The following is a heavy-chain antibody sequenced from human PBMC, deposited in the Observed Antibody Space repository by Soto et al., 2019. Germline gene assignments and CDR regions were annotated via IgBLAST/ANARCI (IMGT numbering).Heavy chain of an antibody. Sequence: GGSLRLSCAAPGFTFISYGMHWVRQAQGKGLEWVAVIWYDGSNKYYADSVKGRFTISRDNSKNTLYLQMNSLRAEDTAVYYCARAVRGRRAYYYYGMDVWGQGTTVTVSS. CDR1: GFTFISYG. D-gene: IGHD2-15*01. CDR2: IWYDGSNK. J-gene: IGHJ6*02. V-gene: IGHV3-33*01. CDR3: ARAVRGRRAYYYYGMDV.